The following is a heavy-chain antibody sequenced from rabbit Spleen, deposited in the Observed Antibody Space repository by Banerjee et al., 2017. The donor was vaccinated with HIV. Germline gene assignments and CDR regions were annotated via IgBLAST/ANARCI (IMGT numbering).Heavy chain of an antibody. D-gene: IGHD4-2*01. V-gene: IGHV1S45*01. Sequence: QEQLEESGGDLVKPEGSLTLTCTASGFSFSSSYWICWVRQAPGKGLEWIACIYAGSSGDTYYADWAKGRFTLSKTSSTTVTLQMTGRTAADTATYFCARNPAGSHFYWTRLDLWGQGTLVTVS. CDR1: GFSFSSSYW. J-gene: IGHJ3*01. CDR2: IYAGSSGDT. CDR3: ARNPAGSHFYWTRLDL.